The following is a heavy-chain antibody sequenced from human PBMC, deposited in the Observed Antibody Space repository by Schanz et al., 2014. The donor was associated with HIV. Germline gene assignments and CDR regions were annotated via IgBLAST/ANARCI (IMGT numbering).Heavy chain of an antibody. CDR3: AKLAVRSDSSPPFY. J-gene: IGHJ4*02. CDR1: GVSRSGTG. Sequence: EVQLLESGGGLVQPGGSLRVEGVVSGVSRSGTGLYWVRQAPGKGLEWVSAIRDSDGVATYADSVKGRFTVSKDNSKNTVYLQLSSLRAEDTAIYFCAKLAVRSDSSPPFYWGQGTLVAVSS. D-gene: IGHD2-21*02. CDR2: IRDSDGVA. V-gene: IGHV3-23*01.